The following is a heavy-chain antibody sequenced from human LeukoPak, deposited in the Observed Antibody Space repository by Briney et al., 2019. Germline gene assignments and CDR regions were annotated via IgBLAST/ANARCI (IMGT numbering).Heavy chain of an antibody. Sequence: KPSETLSLTCTVSGYSISSGYYWGWIRQPPGKGLEWIGSIYHSGITYYNPSLKSRVTISVDTSKNQFSLKLSSVTAADTAVYYCARHGDSYTYGLSPDYWGQGALVTVSS. J-gene: IGHJ4*01. V-gene: IGHV4-38-2*02. CDR1: GYSISSGYY. CDR2: IYHSGIT. D-gene: IGHD5-18*01. CDR3: ARHGDSYTYGLSPDY.